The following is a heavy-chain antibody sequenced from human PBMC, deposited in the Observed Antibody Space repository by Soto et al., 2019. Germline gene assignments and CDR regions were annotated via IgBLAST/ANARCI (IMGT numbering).Heavy chain of an antibody. J-gene: IGHJ6*02. D-gene: IGHD5-18*01. V-gene: IGHV3-23*01. CDR1: GFTFSSYA. CDR2: IGESGTPT. Sequence: GGSLRLSCAASGFTFSSYAMKGVRRAPGKGLEWVSLIGESGTPTYYADSVKGRFTISRDNSGNTLFLEMYSLRAEDTAVYYCARYIPGVRYYGMDVWGQGTTVTVS. CDR3: ARYIPGVRYYGMDV.